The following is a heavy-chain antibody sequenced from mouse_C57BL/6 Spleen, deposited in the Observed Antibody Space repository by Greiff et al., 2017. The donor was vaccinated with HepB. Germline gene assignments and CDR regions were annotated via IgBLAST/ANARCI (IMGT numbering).Heavy chain of an antibody. CDR2: ISDGGSYT. D-gene: IGHD4-1*01. Sequence: EVQGVESGGGLVKPGGSLKLSCAASGFTFSSYAMSWVRQTPEKRLEWVATISDGGSYTYYPDNVKGRFTISRDNAKNNLYLQMSHLKSEDTAMYYCARERNWEGFDYWGQGTTLTVSS. CDR1: GFTFSSYA. CDR3: ARERNWEGFDY. J-gene: IGHJ2*01. V-gene: IGHV5-4*01.